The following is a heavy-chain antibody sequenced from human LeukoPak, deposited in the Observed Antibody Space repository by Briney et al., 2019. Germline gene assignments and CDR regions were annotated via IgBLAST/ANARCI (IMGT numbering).Heavy chain of an antibody. J-gene: IGHJ4*02. CDR1: GYTFTSYG. CDR3: ARVTYSGSYWASGYYFDY. Sequence: ASVKVSCKASGYTFTSYGISWVRQAPGQGLEWMGWISAYNGNTNYAQKLQGRVTMTTDISTSTAYMELRSLRSDDTAVYYCARVTYSGSYWASGYYFDYWGQGTLVTVSS. D-gene: IGHD1-26*01. CDR2: ISAYNGNT. V-gene: IGHV1-18*01.